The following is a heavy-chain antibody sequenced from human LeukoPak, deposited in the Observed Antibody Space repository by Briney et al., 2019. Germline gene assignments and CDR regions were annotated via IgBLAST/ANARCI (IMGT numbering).Heavy chain of an antibody. CDR1: GFNFSDHY. V-gene: IGHV3-11*01. Sequence: PGGSLRLSCAASGFNFSDHYMTWIRQAPGRGLEWVSYISNRGYSKYYADSVKGRFTISRDNSNNSLYLQMNSLRAEDTAVYYCARSKRTYDFWGQGTLVTVSS. J-gene: IGHJ4*02. CDR3: ARSKRTYDF. CDR2: ISNRGYSK.